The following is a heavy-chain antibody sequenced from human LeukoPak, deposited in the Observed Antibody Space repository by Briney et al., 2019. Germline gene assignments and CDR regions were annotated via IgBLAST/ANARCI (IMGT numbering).Heavy chain of an antibody. V-gene: IGHV3-11*04. CDR2: ISSSGSTK. CDR1: GFSFSDYY. D-gene: IGHD5-18*01. J-gene: IGHJ4*02. CDR3: AREGGYSYGHEEDY. Sequence: PGGSLRLSCAASGFSFSDYYMNWIRQAPGKGLEWVSYISSSGSTKYYADSVKGRFTISRDNAKNSLYLQMNSLRAEDTAVYYCAREGGYSYGHEEDYWGQGTLVTVSS.